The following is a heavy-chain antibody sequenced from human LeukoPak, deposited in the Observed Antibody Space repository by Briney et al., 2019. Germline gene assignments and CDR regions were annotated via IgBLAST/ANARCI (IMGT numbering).Heavy chain of an antibody. Sequence: GGSLRLSCAASGFTFSSYAMSWVRQAPGKGLEWVSAISGSGGSTYYADFVKGRFTISRDNSKNTLYLQMNSLIAEDTAVYYCSKDPLFSGYDFFDYWGQGTLVTVSS. CDR2: ISGSGGST. CDR1: GFTFSSYA. V-gene: IGHV3-23*01. D-gene: IGHD5-12*01. CDR3: SKDPLFSGYDFFDY. J-gene: IGHJ4*02.